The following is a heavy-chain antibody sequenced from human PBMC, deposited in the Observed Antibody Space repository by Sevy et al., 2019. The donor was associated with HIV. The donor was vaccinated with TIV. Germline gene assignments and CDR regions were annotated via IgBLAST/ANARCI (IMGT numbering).Heavy chain of an antibody. CDR1: GGSISSGGYY. J-gene: IGHJ4*02. CDR3: ARESSLTTTFDY. V-gene: IGHV4-31*03. D-gene: IGHD4-4*01. CDR2: IYYSGST. Sequence: SETLSLTCTVSGGSISSGGYYWSWIRQHPGKGLEWIGYIYYSGSTYYNPSLKSRVTISEDTSKNQFSLKLSSVTAADTAVYYCARESSLTTTFDYWGQGTLVTVSS.